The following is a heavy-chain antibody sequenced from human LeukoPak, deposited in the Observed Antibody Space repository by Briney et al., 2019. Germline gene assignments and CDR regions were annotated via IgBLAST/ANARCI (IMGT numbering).Heavy chain of an antibody. J-gene: IGHJ5*02. CDR2: ISAYNGNT. CDR1: GYTFTSYG. V-gene: IGHV1-18*01. D-gene: IGHD3-10*01. Sequence: ASVNASCKASGYTFTSYGISWVRQAPGQGLEWMGWISAYNGNTNYAQKLQGRVTMTTDTSTSTAYMELRSLRSDDTAVYYCARGTVWFGELLSNWFDPWGQGTLVTVSS. CDR3: ARGTVWFGELLSNWFDP.